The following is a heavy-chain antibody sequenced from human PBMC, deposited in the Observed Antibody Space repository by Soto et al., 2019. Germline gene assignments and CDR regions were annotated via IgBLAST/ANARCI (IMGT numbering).Heavy chain of an antibody. CDR1: GFTVSTNY. CDR2: IFSGGLT. CDR3: ARNNWNYRTGYYYYGMDV. V-gene: IGHV3-53*05. Sequence: GGSLRLSCAASGFTVSTNYMSWVRQAPGKGLEWVSVIFSGGLTYYADSVKGRVTITRDTSASTAYMELSSLRSEDTAVYYCARNNWNYRTGYYYYGMDVWGQGTTVTVSS. J-gene: IGHJ6*02. D-gene: IGHD1-7*01.